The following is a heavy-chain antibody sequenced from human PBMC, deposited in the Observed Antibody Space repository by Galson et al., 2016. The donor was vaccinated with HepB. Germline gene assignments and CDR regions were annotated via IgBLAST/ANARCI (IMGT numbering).Heavy chain of an antibody. V-gene: IGHV3-21*01. J-gene: IGHJ4*01. Sequence: SLRLSCAASGVTFSTYSMHWVRQAPGKGLEWVSSIDSGGFFIYYADSVKGRFTISRDNARNSLFLQMNSLRAEDTAVYYCASAKRVGDPSCSETACYIDYWGHGTLVTVSS. CDR3: ASAKRVGDPSCSETACYIDY. CDR1: GVTFSTYS. CDR2: IDSGGFFI. D-gene: IGHD2-15*01.